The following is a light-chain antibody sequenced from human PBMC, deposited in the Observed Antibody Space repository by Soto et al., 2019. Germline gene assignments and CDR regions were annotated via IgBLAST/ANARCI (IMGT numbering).Light chain of an antibody. J-gene: IGLJ1*01. CDR1: SSNVGAVHT. Sequence: QSVLAQPPSVSGAPGQRVTISCTGSSSNVGAVHTVQWCQQLSGSAPKLLIFGIHKRASGVPDRFSGSKSGTSASLVITGLQAEDEGDYYCQSYDSSLGGHVFGTGTKVTVL. CDR3: QSYDSSLGGHV. V-gene: IGLV1-40*01. CDR2: GIH.